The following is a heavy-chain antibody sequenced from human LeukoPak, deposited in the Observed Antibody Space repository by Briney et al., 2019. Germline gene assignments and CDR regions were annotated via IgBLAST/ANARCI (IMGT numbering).Heavy chain of an antibody. D-gene: IGHD5-12*01. V-gene: IGHV3-23*01. CDR1: GFTFSSYA. CDR2: ISGSGGST. J-gene: IGHJ4*02. CDR3: ARDREEYSGYATFDY. Sequence: GGSLRLSCAASGFTFSSYAMSWVRQAPGKGLEWVSAISGSGGSTYYADSVKGRFTISRDNSKNTLYLQMNSLRAEDTAVYYCARDREEYSGYATFDYWGQRTLVTVSS.